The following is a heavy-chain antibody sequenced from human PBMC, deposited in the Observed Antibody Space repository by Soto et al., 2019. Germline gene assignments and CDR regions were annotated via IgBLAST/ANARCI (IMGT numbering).Heavy chain of an antibody. Sequence: GESLKISCKGSGYSFTSYWISWVRQMPGKGLEWMGRIDPSDSYTNYSPSFQGHVTISADKSISTAYLQWSSLKASDTAMYYCARRLGVVAATQHGMDVWGQGTTVTVSS. J-gene: IGHJ6*02. D-gene: IGHD2-15*01. CDR3: ARRLGVVAATQHGMDV. CDR1: GYSFTSYW. CDR2: IDPSDSYT. V-gene: IGHV5-10-1*01.